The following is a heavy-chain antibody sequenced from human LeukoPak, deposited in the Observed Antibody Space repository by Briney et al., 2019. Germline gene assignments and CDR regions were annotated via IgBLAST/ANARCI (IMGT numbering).Heavy chain of an antibody. CDR3: AKERDLVRATYYFGS. D-gene: IGHD1-26*01. J-gene: IGHJ4*02. Sequence: AGGSLRLSCAASGFTFSSYEMNWVRQAPGKGLEWVSYISTTGSSIYYADSVKGRFTISRDNSKNTLYLQMTSLRDEDTAVYYCAKERDLVRATYYFGSWGQGTLVTVSS. CDR1: GFTFSSYE. V-gene: IGHV3-48*03. CDR2: ISTTGSSI.